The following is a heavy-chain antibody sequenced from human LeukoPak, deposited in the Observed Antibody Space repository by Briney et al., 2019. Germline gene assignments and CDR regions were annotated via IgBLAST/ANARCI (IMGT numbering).Heavy chain of an antibody. CDR1: GYTFTGYY. Sequence: GASVTVSCKASGYTFTGYYMHWVRQAPGQGLEWMGWINPNSGGTNYAQKFQGRVTMTTDTSTSTVYMELRSLRSDDTAVYYCARGSPPRRNYDSRGYYSYYFDYWGQGTLVTVSS. CDR2: INPNSGGT. J-gene: IGHJ4*02. D-gene: IGHD3-22*01. V-gene: IGHV1-2*02. CDR3: ARGSPPRRNYDSRGYYSYYFDY.